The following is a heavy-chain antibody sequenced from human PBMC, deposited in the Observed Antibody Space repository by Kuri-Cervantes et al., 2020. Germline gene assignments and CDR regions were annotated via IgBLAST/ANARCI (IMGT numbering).Heavy chain of an antibody. V-gene: IGHV3-72*01. CDR1: GFTFRDHY. D-gene: IGHD2-15*01. Sequence: GGSLRLSCLASGFTFRDHYMDWARQAPGKGLEWVGRMRKKANSYTTEYAASVKGRFTISRDDSKNSLYLQMNSLKTEDTAVYYCIRVDCSDGSCYLFDPWGQGTLVTVSS. CDR2: MRKKANSYTT. CDR3: IRVDCSDGSCYLFDP. J-gene: IGHJ5*02.